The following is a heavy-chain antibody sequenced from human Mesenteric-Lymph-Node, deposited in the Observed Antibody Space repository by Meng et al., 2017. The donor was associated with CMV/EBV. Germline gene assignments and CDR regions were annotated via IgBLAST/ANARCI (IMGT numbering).Heavy chain of an antibody. J-gene: IGHJ4*02. CDR3: ARERTTEGATSYFDS. CDR2: INQDGSEK. D-gene: IGHD1-26*01. Sequence: GESLKISCAASGFSFGSYWMSWVRQAPGKGPEWVANINQDGSEKYSVDSVKGRFTISRDNAKNSLYLQMNSLRAEDTAVYYCARERTTEGATSYFDSWGQGTLVTVSS. CDR1: GFSFGSYW. V-gene: IGHV3-7*01.